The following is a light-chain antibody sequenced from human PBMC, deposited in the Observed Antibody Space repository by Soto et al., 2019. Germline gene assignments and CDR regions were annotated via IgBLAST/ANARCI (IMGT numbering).Light chain of an antibody. CDR1: SSDVGGYNY. CDR3: SSYAGSNNFV. Sequence: QSVATSKKETSSDVGGYNYVSWYQQHPGKAPKLMIYEVSKRPSGVPDRFSGSKSGNTASLTVSGLQAEDEADYYCSSYAGSNNFVFGTGTKVTVL. J-gene: IGLJ1*01. CDR2: EVS. V-gene: IGLV2-8*01.